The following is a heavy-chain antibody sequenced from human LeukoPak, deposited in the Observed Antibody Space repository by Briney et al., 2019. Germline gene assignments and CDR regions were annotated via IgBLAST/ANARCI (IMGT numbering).Heavy chain of an antibody. J-gene: IGHJ6*03. V-gene: IGHV3-30*02. CDR2: IWYGGSNK. CDR3: AKDRADGYSGYMDV. Sequence: GGSLRLSCAASGFTFSSYGMHWVRQAPGKGLEWVAVIWYGGSNKYYADSVKGRFTISRDNSKNTLYLQMNSLRAEDTAVYYCAKDRADGYSGYMDVWGKGTTVTVSS. D-gene: IGHD5-24*01. CDR1: GFTFSSYG.